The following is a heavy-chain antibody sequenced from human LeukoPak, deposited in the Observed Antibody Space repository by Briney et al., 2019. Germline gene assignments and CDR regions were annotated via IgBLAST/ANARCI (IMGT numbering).Heavy chain of an antibody. D-gene: IGHD6-19*01. CDR2: INPNSGGT. CDR3: ASIAVAGTTSPNWFDP. V-gene: IGHV1-2*02. Sequence: GASVKVSCKASGYTFTGYYMHWVRQAPGHGLEWMGWINPNSGGTNYAQKFQGRVTMTRDTSISTAYMELSRLRSDDTAVYYCASIAVAGTTSPNWFDPWGQGTLVTVSS. CDR1: GYTFTGYY. J-gene: IGHJ5*02.